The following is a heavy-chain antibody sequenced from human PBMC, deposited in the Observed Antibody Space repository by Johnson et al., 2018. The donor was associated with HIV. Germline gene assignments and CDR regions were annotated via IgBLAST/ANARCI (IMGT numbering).Heavy chain of an antibody. D-gene: IGHD6-6*01. CDR2: INSDGSSS. Sequence: EQLVESGGGVVQPGRSLRLSCETSRFTFDDYAMHWVRQAPGKGLEWVSRINSDGSSSSYADSVKGRFTISRDNAKNTLYLQLNSLRVEDTAIYYCARAQLLADDAFNNWGQGTMVTVSS. CDR1: RFTFDDYA. J-gene: IGHJ3*02. CDR3: ARAQLLADDAFNN. V-gene: IGHV3-74*02.